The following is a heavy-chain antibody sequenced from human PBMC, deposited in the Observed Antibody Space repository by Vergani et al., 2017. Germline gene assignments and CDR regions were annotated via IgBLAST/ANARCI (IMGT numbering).Heavy chain of an antibody. V-gene: IGHV4-39*02. Sequence: QLQLQESGPGLVKPSATLSLTCSVSGASIRSSNYYWGWIRQPPGKGLEWIASIYYSGSTYYNPSLKSRVTISVDTSKNQFSLNLRSVTAADTAVYYCAREGYCTNGVCFTLFDVWGQGALVTVSS. D-gene: IGHD2-8*01. CDR1: GASIRSSNYY. J-gene: IGHJ4*02. CDR2: IYYSGST. CDR3: AREGYCTNGVCFTLFDV.